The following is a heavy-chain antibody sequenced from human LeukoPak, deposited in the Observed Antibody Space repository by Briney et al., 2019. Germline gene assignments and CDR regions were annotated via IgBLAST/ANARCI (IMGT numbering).Heavy chain of an antibody. CDR1: GYTFTGYY. CDR3: ARGDSGSYYYFDY. V-gene: IGHV1-2*02. CDR2: INPNSGGT. D-gene: IGHD1-26*01. Sequence: ASVKVSCKASGYTFTGYYMHWVRQAPGQGLEWTGWINPNSGGTNYAQKFQGRVTMTRDTSISTAYMELSRLRSDDTAVYYCARGDSGSYYYFDYWGQGTLVTVSS. J-gene: IGHJ4*02.